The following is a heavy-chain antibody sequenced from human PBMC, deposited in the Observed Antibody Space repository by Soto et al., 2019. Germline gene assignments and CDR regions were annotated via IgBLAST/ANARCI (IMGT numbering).Heavy chain of an antibody. J-gene: IGHJ6*04. CDR2: IWYDGSNK. Sequence: GGSLRLSWAASGFTFSSYGMHWDRQAPGKGLEWVAVIWYDGSNKYYADSVKGRFTISRDNSKNTLYLQMNSLRAEDTAVYYFASNPSGFCRLIIDLWGKCTPVTVSS. CDR1: GFTFSSYG. V-gene: IGHV3-33*01. CDR3: ASNPSGFCRLIIDL. D-gene: IGHD3-22*01.